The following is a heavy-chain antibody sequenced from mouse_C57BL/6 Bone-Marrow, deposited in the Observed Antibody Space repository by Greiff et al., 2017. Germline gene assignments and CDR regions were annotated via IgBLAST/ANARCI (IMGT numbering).Heavy chain of an antibody. D-gene: IGHD2-1*01. CDR3: TPIYYGNYPYAMDY. CDR2: IDPENGDT. Sequence: VHVKQSGAELVRPGASVKLSCTASGFNIKDDYMHWVKQRPEQGLEWIGWIDPENGDTEYASKFQGKATIPADTSSNTAYLQLSSLTSEDTAVYYCTPIYYGNYPYAMDYWGQGTSVTVSS. CDR1: GFNIKDDY. J-gene: IGHJ4*01. V-gene: IGHV14-4*01.